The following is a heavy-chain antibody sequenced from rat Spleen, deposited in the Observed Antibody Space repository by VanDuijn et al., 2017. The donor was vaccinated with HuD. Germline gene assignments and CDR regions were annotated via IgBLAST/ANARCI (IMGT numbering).Heavy chain of an antibody. D-gene: IGHD1-11*01. CDR1: GFSFSDYY. CDR2: ISYGGSST. J-gene: IGHJ3*01. Sequence: EVQLVESGGGLVQPGRSLKLSCAASGFSFSDYYMAWVRQAPKNGLEWVASISYGGSSTYYRDFVKGRFTISRDIAKNTLYHRLGSLRSEDTALYDCARDYGRFGYWGQGTLVTVSS. CDR3: ARDYGRFGY. V-gene: IGHV5-22*01.